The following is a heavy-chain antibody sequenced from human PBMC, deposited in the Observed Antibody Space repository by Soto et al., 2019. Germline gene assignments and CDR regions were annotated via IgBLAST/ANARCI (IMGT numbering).Heavy chain of an antibody. V-gene: IGHV4-30-4*01. CDR3: ATARLRELTMIHNVLDI. CDR1: GDSISSGDYY. Sequence: QVQLQESGPQLMKPSETLSLSGTVSGDSISSGDYYWSWIRQPPGKGLEYIGYIYYSEDTFYNPSLEGRLTISVDTSKNQFSLKLTSVTAADSAVYFCATARLRELTMIHNVLDIWGHGTMVTVSS. D-gene: IGHD3-22*01. CDR2: IYYSEDT. J-gene: IGHJ3*02.